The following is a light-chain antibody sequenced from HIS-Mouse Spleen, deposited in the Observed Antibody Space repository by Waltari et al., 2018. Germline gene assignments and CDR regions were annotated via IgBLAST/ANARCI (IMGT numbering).Light chain of an antibody. CDR3: SSYAGSNNVV. CDR2: AVS. J-gene: IGLJ2*01. V-gene: IGLV2-8*01. CDR1: SSDVGGYNF. Sequence: HSALTHPPSPSGSPRQSVTLSCPRTSSDVGGYNFVSWYQQHAGKAPKLMIYAVSKRPYGVPDRFSGSKSGNTASLTVSGLQAEDEADYYCSSYAGSNNVVFGGGTKLTVL.